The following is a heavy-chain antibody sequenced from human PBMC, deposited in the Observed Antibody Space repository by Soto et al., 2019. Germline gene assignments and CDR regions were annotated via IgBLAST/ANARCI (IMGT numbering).Heavy chain of an antibody. V-gene: IGHV3-30*18. CDR2: ISYDGSNK. CDR3: AKGGTILRFLEWLSIDY. D-gene: IGHD3-3*01. CDR1: GFTFSSYG. Sequence: QVQLVESGGGVVQPGRSLRLSCAASGFTFSSYGMHWVRQAPGKGLEWVAVISYDGSNKYYADSVKGRFTISRDNSKNTLYLQMNSLRAEDTAAYYCAKGGTILRFLEWLSIDYWGQGTLVTVSS. J-gene: IGHJ4*02.